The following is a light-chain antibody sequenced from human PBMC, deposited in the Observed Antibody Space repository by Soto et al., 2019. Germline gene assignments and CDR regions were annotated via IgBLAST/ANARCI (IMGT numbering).Light chain of an antibody. CDR1: SSNIGAGYD. Sequence: QSVLTQPPSVSGAPGQRVTISCTGSSSNIGAGYDVHWYQQLPGTAPKLLIYGNSNRHSGVPDRFSGSKSGTSASLAITGVRAEDEADYYCQSYDRSLSGWVFGGGTKLTVL. CDR3: QSYDRSLSGWV. CDR2: GNS. V-gene: IGLV1-40*01. J-gene: IGLJ3*02.